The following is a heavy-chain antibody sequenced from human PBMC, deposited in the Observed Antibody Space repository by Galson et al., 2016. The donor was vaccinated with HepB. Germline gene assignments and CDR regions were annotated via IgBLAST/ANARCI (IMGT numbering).Heavy chain of an antibody. CDR1: GYTFTSYY. CDR3: VRDKLLSRIPPFDS. Sequence: SVKVSCKASGYTFTSYYMHWVRQAPGQGPEWMGVINCNGGSTSYAQKFQGRVTMTSDTSTSTVYMELSSLRSEDTAVYYCVRDKLLSRIPPFDSWGQGTLVSVSS. CDR2: INCNGGST. J-gene: IGHJ4*02. V-gene: IGHV1-46*01. D-gene: IGHD4-23*01.